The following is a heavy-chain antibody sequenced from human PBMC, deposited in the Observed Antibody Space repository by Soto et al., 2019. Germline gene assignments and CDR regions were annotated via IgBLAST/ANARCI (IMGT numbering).Heavy chain of an antibody. J-gene: IGHJ4*02. Sequence: PSETLSLTCTVSGGSVSSSSYYWGWVRQPPGKGLEWIGGVYYSGSTYYNPSLESRVTISVDKSKNQFSLKLMSLSAADTAVYYCGRLEGLATISYYFNYWGKGPLVTASS. D-gene: IGHD3-9*01. CDR3: GRLEGLATISYYFNY. CDR1: GGSVSSSSYY. CDR2: VYYSGST. V-gene: IGHV4-39*01.